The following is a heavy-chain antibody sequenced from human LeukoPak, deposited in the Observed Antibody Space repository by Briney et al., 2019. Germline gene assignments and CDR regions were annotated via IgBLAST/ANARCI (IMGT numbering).Heavy chain of an antibody. Sequence: GGSLRLSCAASGFTVSSNYMSWVRQAPGKGLEWVSVIYSDGSTYYADSVKGRFTISRDNSKNTLYLQMNSLRAEDTAVYYCARALSGNPTGYFDLWGRGTLVTVSS. CDR1: GFTVSSNY. CDR2: IYSDGST. J-gene: IGHJ2*01. D-gene: IGHD5-12*01. CDR3: ARALSGNPTGYFDL. V-gene: IGHV3-53*01.